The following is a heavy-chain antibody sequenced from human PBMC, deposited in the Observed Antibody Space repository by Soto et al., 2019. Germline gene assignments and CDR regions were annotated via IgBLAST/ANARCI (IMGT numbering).Heavy chain of an antibody. Sequence: SETLSLTCTVSGGSISSYYWSWIRQPPGKGLEWIGEINHSGSTNYNPSLKSRVTISVDTSKNQFSLKLSSVTAADTAVYYCARGWSYYYGSGSYYNGYYFDYWGQGTLVTVS. CDR3: ARGWSYYYGSGSYYNGYYFDY. V-gene: IGHV4-34*01. J-gene: IGHJ4*02. D-gene: IGHD3-10*01. CDR1: GGSISSYY. CDR2: INHSGST.